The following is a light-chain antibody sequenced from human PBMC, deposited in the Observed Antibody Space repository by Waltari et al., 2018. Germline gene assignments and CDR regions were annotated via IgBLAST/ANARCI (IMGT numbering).Light chain of an antibody. Sequence: DMVMTQPPLSATVTLGQPATICCRSRQSFVHNDRNTYLNWLQQRPGQPPRLLIYRISNRVSGVPDRFSGSGAGTDFTLNISRLEAEDVAVYYCEQDKQFPRTFGQGTKVEIK. J-gene: IGKJ1*01. CDR3: EQDKQFPRT. CDR1: QSFVHNDRNTY. V-gene: IGKV2-24*01. CDR2: RIS.